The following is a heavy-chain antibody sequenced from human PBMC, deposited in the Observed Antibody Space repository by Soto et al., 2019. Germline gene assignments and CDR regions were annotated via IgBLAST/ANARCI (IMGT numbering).Heavy chain of an antibody. CDR1: GGTFSSYA. D-gene: IGHD6-13*01. J-gene: IGHJ6*02. CDR2: IIPIFGTA. V-gene: IGHV1-69*13. Sequence: SVKVSCKASGGTFSSYAISWVRQAPGQGLEWMGGIIPIFGTANYAQKFQGRVTITADESTSTAYMELSSLRSDDTAVYYCARTVFGSSWYTPTGGYYGMDVWGQGTTVTVSS. CDR3: ARTVFGSSWYTPTGGYYGMDV.